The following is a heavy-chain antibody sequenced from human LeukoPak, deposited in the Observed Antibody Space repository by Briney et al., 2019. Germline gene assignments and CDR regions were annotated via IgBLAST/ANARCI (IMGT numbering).Heavy chain of an antibody. V-gene: IGHV1-18*01. J-gene: IGHJ4*02. CDR1: GYTFSSYG. CDR3: ARGGVDSSGYYLITIDY. Sequence: ATVKVSCKASGYTFSSYGITWVRQAPGQGPEWMGWINAYNGNTNYAQKFQGRVTMTTDTSTSTAYMELRSLRSDDTAVYYCARGGVDSSGYYLITIDYWGQGILVTVSS. CDR2: INAYNGNT. D-gene: IGHD3-22*01.